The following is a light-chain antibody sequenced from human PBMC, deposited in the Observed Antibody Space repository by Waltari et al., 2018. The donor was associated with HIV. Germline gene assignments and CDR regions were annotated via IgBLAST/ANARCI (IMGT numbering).Light chain of an antibody. CDR3: SSYSTRGFVL. Sequence: SALTQPASVSGSPGQSITISCTGPASDMTTFTFVSWYQQSPGRAPTLIIFEVYFRPSGVSDRFSVSKSGDTASLTISALRAEDEGDYFCSSYSTRGFVLFGGGTKVTVL. J-gene: IGLJ3*02. CDR2: EVY. CDR1: ASDMTTFTF. V-gene: IGLV2-14*01.